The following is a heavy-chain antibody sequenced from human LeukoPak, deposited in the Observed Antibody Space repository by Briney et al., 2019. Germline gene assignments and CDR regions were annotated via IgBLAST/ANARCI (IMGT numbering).Heavy chain of an antibody. CDR1: GFTLSTYA. CDR2: TSSSDAGT. J-gene: IGHJ6*03. CDR3: AKDSVWGSYRYDYYYYMDV. Sequence: KAGGSLRLSCAASGFTLSTYAMSWVRQTPGKGLEWVAATSSSDAGTYHADSVRGRFTISRDNSKNTLYLQMNSLRAEDTAVYYCAKDSVWGSYRYDYYYYMDVWGKGTTVTISS. V-gene: IGHV3-23*01. D-gene: IGHD3-16*02.